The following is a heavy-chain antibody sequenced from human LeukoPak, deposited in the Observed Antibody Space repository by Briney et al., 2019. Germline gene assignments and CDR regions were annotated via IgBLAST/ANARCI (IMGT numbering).Heavy chain of an antibody. Sequence: NPSETLSLTCTVSGGSISSGDYYWSWIRQPPGKGLEWIGYIYYSGSTYYNLSLKSRVTISVDTSKNQFSLKLSSVTAAGTAVYYCARYYGSGTPWYDPWGQGTLVTVSS. D-gene: IGHD3-10*01. CDR2: IYYSGST. V-gene: IGHV4-30-4*01. CDR1: GGSISSGDYY. J-gene: IGHJ5*02. CDR3: ARYYGSGTPWYDP.